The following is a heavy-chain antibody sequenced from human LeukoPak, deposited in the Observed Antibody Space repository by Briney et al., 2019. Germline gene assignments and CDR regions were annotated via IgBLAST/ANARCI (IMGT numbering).Heavy chain of an antibody. V-gene: IGHV3-33*01. CDR2: IWHDGSDK. CDR3: ARGINWGFDS. Sequence: PGGSLRLSCAASGFTFSGYGMHWVRQAPGKGLECVAIIWHDGSDKYYAHSVKGRFTISRDSSENMLYLQMNSLRAEDTAVYYCARGINWGFDSWGQGTLVTVSS. D-gene: IGHD7-27*01. J-gene: IGHJ5*01. CDR1: GFTFSGYG.